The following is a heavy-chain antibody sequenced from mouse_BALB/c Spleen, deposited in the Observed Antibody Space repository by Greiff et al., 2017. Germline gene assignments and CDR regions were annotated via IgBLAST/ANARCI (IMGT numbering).Heavy chain of an antibody. CDR1: GYTFTSYT. CDR3: ARDSITTVVATPFAY. CDR2: INPSSGYT. Sequence: QVQLKQSGAELARPGASVKMSCKASGYTFTSYTMHWVKQRPGQGLEWIGYINPSSGYTNYNQKFKDKATLTADKSSSTAYMQLSSLTSEDSAVYYCARDSITTVVATPFAYWGQGTLVTVSA. D-gene: IGHD1-1*01. V-gene: IGHV1-4*01. J-gene: IGHJ3*01.